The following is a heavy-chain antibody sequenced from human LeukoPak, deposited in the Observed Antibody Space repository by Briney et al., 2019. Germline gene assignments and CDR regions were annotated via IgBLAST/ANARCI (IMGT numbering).Heavy chain of an antibody. V-gene: IGHV1-69*04. Sequence: ASVKVSCKASGGTFSSYAISWVRQAPGQGLEWMGRIIPILGIANYAQKFQGRVTITADKSTSTAYMELSSLRPEDTAVYYCASALERQLRWSYWGQGTLVTVSS. CDR2: IIPILGIA. J-gene: IGHJ4*02. CDR1: GGTFSSYA. CDR3: ASALERQLRWSY. D-gene: IGHD6-13*01.